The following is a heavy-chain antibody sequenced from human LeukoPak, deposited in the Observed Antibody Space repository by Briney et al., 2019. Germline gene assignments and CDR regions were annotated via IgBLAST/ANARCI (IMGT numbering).Heavy chain of an antibody. D-gene: IGHD3-22*01. Sequence: GGSLRLSCAASGFTFSNYAMHWVRQAPGKGLEWVAVISYDGSNKYYADSVKGRFTISRDNSKNTLYLQMNSLRAEDTAVYYCAKDLNFYDSSGTFDFWGQGTLVTVSS. CDR1: GFTFSNYA. CDR2: ISYDGSNK. CDR3: AKDLNFYDSSGTFDF. V-gene: IGHV3-30-3*01. J-gene: IGHJ4*02.